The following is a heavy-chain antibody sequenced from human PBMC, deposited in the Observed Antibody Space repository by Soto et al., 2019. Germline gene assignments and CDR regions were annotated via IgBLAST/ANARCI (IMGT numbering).Heavy chain of an antibody. CDR2: IIPIFGPA. D-gene: IGHD3-22*01. V-gene: IGHV1-69*06. Sequence: SVKVSCKASGGTFSSYAISWVRQAPGQGLEWMGVIIPIFGPAKYAQKFQGRVTITADKSTSTAYMELSSLRFEDTAVFYCARDRDGYYYDSSGYYPFYWGQGTLVTVSS. CDR3: ARDRDGYYYDSSGYYPFY. J-gene: IGHJ4*02. CDR1: GGTFSSYA.